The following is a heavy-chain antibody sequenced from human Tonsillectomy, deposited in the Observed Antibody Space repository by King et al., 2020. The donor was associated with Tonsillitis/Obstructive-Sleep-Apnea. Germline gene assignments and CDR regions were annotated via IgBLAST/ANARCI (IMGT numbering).Heavy chain of an antibody. J-gene: IGHJ6*02. Sequence: VQLQESGPGLVKPSETLSLTCTVSGGSISSYYWSWIRQPAGKGLEWIGRIYTSGSTNYNPSLKSRVTMSVDTSKNQFSLKLSSVTAADTAVYYCARDEAAADYYYYGMDVWGQGTTVTVSS. CDR2: IYTSGST. V-gene: IGHV4-4*07. D-gene: IGHD6-13*01. CDR1: GGSISSYY. CDR3: ARDEAAADYYYYGMDV.